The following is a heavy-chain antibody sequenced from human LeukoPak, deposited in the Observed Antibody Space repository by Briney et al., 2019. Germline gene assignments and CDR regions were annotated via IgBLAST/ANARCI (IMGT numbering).Heavy chain of an antibody. D-gene: IGHD2-21*02. V-gene: IGHV2-5*01. J-gene: IGHJ4*02. CDR3: AHRKCGGDCYSPGFFDY. CDR2: IYWNDDN. Sequence: ESGPTLVNPTQTLTLTCTFSGFSLSTSGVGVGWIRQPPGKPLEWLALIYWNDDNRYSPSLKSRLTITKDTSKNQVVLTMTNMDPVDTATYYCAHRKCGGDCYSPGFFDYWGQGTLVTVSS. CDR1: GFSLSTSGVG.